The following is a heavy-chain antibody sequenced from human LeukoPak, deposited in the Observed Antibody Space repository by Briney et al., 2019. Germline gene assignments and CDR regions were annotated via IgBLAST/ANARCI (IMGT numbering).Heavy chain of an antibody. V-gene: IGHV1-2*02. J-gene: IGHJ6*03. Sequence: ASVKVSCKASGYTFTGYYTHWVRQAPGQGLEWMGWINPNSGGTNYAQKFQGRVTMTRDTSISTAYMELSSLRSEDTAVYYCARGYSSGWYYYYYMDVWGKGTTVTISS. CDR3: ARGYSSGWYYYYYMDV. CDR2: INPNSGGT. D-gene: IGHD6-19*01. CDR1: GYTFTGYY.